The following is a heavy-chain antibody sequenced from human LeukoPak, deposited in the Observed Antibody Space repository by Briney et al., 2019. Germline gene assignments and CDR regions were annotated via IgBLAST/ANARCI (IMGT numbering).Heavy chain of an antibody. CDR3: ARVSAVRSSYYFDY. D-gene: IGHD4-17*01. CDR2: IYHSGST. CDR1: GGSISSGGYS. Sequence: SETLSLTCAVSGGSISSGGYSWSWIRQPPGKGLEWIGYIYHSGSTYYNPSLKSRVTISVDRSKNQFSLKLSSVTAADTAVYYCARVSAVRSSYYFDYWGQGTLVTVSS. J-gene: IGHJ4*02. V-gene: IGHV4-30-2*01.